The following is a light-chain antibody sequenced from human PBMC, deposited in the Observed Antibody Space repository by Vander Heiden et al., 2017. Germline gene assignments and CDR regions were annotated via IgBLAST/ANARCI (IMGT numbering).Light chain of an antibody. V-gene: IGKV4-1*01. Sequence: DIVLTPSPDSLAVSLGERATINCKSSQSVLYSSNNKNYLAWYQQKPGQPPKLLIYWASTRESGVPDRFSGSGSGTDFTLTISSLQAEDVAVYYCQQDDSTPLTFGQGTKVEIK. CDR2: WAS. CDR3: QQDDSTPLT. J-gene: IGKJ1*01. CDR1: QSVLYSSNNKNY.